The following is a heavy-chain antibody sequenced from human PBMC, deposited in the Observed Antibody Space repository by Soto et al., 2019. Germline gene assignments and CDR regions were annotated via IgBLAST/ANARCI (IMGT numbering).Heavy chain of an antibody. CDR2: ISWNSGSI. CDR1: GFTFDDYA. D-gene: IGHD4-17*01. J-gene: IGHJ4*02. V-gene: IGHV3-9*01. Sequence: GGSLRLSCAASGFTFDDYAMHWVRQAPGKGLEWVSGISWNSGSIGYADSVKGRFTISRDNAKNSLYLQMNSLRAEDTALYYCAKDSDYGGNWMQLDYWGQGTLVTVSS. CDR3: AKDSDYGGNWMQLDY.